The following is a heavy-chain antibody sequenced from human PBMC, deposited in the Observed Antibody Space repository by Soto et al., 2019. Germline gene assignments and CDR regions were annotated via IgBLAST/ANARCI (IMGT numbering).Heavy chain of an antibody. D-gene: IGHD6-13*01. CDR2: VWYDGSNK. J-gene: IGHJ6*02. CDR1: GFTFSSYG. Sequence: QVQLVESGGGVVQPGRSLRLSCAASGFTFSSYGMHWVRQAPGKGLEWVAVVWYDGSNKYYADSVKGRFTISRDNSKNTLYLQMNSLRAEDTAVYYCARESWVVWGQGTTVTVSS. V-gene: IGHV3-33*01. CDR3: ARESWVV.